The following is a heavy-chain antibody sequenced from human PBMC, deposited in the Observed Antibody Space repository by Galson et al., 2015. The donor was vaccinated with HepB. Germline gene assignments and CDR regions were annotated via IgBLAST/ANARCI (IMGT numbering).Heavy chain of an antibody. CDR3: AKNSGSNWFVPHHFDS. V-gene: IGHV3-23*01. J-gene: IGHJ4*02. Sequence: SLRLSCAASGFTFANYVMNWVRQAPGKGLEWVSSISGSGGSTYHRGSFKGRFTISRDNSKNTVYLQMKSLRADDTAVYYCAKNSGSNWFVPHHFDSWGQGTLVTVSS. D-gene: IGHD6-13*01. CDR1: GFTFANYV. CDR2: ISGSGGST.